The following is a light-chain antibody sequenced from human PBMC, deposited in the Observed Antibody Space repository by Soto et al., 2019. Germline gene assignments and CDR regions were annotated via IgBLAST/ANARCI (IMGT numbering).Light chain of an antibody. Sequence: DIQMTQSPSTLSASVGDRVTITCRASQNIGGWLAWYQQKPGKAPKFLIFDASSLESGVPSRFSSSGSGTEFTLTISSLQPDDFATYYCQQYNSYWTVGQGTKVDSK. CDR2: DAS. CDR3: QQYNSYWT. J-gene: IGKJ1*01. CDR1: QNIGGW. V-gene: IGKV1-5*01.